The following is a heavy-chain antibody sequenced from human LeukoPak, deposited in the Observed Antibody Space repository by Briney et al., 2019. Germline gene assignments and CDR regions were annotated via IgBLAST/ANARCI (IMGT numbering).Heavy chain of an antibody. CDR2: IRSKTYGGTI. CDR1: GFPFGDYA. V-gene: IGHV3-49*03. CDR3: AKGASVSNWFDP. J-gene: IGHJ5*02. Sequence: GGSLRLSCTASGFPFGDYAMSWFRQAPGKGLEWVGFIRSKTYGGTIDYAASVKDRFTISRDDSKSIAYLQMNSLKTEDTAVYYCAKGASVSNWFDPWGQGTLVTVSS.